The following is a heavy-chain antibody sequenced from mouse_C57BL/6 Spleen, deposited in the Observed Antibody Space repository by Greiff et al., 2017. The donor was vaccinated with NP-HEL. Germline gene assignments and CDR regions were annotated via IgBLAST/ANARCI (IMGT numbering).Heavy chain of an antibody. Sequence: QVQLQQPGAELVKPGASVKLSCKASGYTFTSYWMQWVKQRPGQGLEWIGEIDPSDSYTNYNQKFKGKATLTVDTSSSTAYMQLSSLTSEDSAVYYCARRTHYYGSSFYYAMDYWGQGTSVTVSS. J-gene: IGHJ4*01. D-gene: IGHD1-1*01. CDR1: GYTFTSYW. CDR3: ARRTHYYGSSFYYAMDY. CDR2: IDPSDSYT. V-gene: IGHV1-50*01.